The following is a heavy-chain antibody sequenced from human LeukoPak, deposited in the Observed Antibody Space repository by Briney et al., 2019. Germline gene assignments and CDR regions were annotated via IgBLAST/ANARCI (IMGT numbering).Heavy chain of an antibody. CDR2: ISSSGSTI. CDR1: GFTFSDYY. D-gene: IGHD6-13*01. J-gene: IGHJ5*02. V-gene: IGHV3-11*01. Sequence: GASLRLSCAASGFTFSDYYMSWIRQAPGKGLEWVSYISSSGSTIYYADSVKGRFTISRDNAKNSLYLQMNSLRAEDTAVYYCARTLLYSSSWYLDPWGQGTLVTVSS. CDR3: ARTLLYSSSWYLDP.